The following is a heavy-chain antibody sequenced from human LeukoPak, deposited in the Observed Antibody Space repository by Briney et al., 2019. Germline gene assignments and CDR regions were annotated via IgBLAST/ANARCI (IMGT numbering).Heavy chain of an antibody. CDR1: GFTVSRNY. CDR2: ISYDGSNK. Sequence: GGPLRLSCAASGFTVSRNYMSWVRQAPGKGLEWVAVISYDGSNKYYADSVKGRFTISRDNSKNTLYLQMNSLRAEDTAVYYCAREAPIAAASNVGWFDPWGQGTLVTVSS. V-gene: IGHV3-30*03. CDR3: AREAPIAAASNVGWFDP. J-gene: IGHJ5*02. D-gene: IGHD6-13*01.